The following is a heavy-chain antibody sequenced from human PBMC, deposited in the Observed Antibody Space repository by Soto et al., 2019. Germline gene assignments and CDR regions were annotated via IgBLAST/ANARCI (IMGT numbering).Heavy chain of an antibody. CDR1: GGSITRGGYY. V-gene: IGHV4-31*03. CDR2: IYNSGTT. Sequence: QVQLQESGPGLVTPSETPSLTCTVSGGSITRGGYYWSWIRQHPGKGLEWIGYIYNSGTTYYNPSLKSRFTISVDTSKNQFSLKLTSVTAADTAVYYCARDPAPWGQGTLVTVS. J-gene: IGHJ5*02. CDR3: ARDPAP.